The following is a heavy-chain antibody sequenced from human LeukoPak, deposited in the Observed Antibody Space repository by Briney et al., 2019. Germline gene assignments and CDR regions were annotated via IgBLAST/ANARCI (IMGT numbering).Heavy chain of an antibody. CDR2: IKDDGSGQ. J-gene: IGHJ4*02. V-gene: IGHV3-7*01. Sequence: GGSLRLSCVASGLTFSGQWMSWVRQAPGKGLEWGASIKDDGSGQFYVDSVKGRFTISRDDAKNSLFLQMNSLRADDTAVYYCARYDNGKDYFDYWGQGTLVTVSS. D-gene: IGHD1-1*01. CDR3: ARYDNGKDYFDY. CDR1: GLTFSGQW.